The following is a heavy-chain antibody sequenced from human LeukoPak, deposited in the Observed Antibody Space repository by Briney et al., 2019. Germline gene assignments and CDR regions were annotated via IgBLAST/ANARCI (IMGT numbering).Heavy chain of an antibody. CDR2: ISSNGGTT. CDR1: GFSFSSSA. D-gene: IGHD2-21*02. V-gene: IGHV3-64*01. CDR3: AREQIDIVVVTAIPRFFDY. J-gene: IGHJ4*02. Sequence: GGSLRLSCAASGFSFSSSAMHWVRQAPGKGLEYVSAISSNGGTTYYANSVKGRFTISRDNSKSTLYLQMGSLRAEDMAVYYCAREQIDIVVVTAIPRFFDYWGQGTLVTVSS.